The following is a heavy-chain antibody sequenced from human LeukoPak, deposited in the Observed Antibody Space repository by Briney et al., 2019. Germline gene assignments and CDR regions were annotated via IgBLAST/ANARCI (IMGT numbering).Heavy chain of an antibody. J-gene: IGHJ4*02. CDR2: IKSKTDGGAT. V-gene: IGHV3-15*01. D-gene: IGHD6-19*01. CDR1: GFTVSNAW. Sequence: GGSLRLSCAASGFTVSNAWMSWVRQAPGKGLEWVGRIKSKTDGGATDYAAPVKGRFTISRDDSKNTLYLQMNSLKSEDTAVYYCTTGKYSSGWYGGFDNWGQGTLVTVSS. CDR3: TTGKYSSGWYGGFDN.